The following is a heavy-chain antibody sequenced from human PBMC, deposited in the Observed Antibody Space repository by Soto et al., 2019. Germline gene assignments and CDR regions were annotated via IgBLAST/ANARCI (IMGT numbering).Heavy chain of an antibody. CDR3: AEWARYCSGADCRA. CDR1: GFPFSSRA. J-gene: IGHJ5*02. V-gene: IGHV3-23*01. Sequence: EFHLLEQGGGLVQPGGSLRLSCAASGFPFSSRAMSWVRQAPGKGRGWVSAISGSGTITYYADSVKGRFTISRDTSKNTLYLQMNSLRADDTAVYYCAEWARYCSGADCRAWGQGTLVTVSS. CDR2: ISGSGTIT. D-gene: IGHD2-15*01.